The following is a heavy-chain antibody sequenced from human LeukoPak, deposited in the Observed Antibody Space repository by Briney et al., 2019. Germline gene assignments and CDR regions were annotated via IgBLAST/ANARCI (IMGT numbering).Heavy chain of an antibody. CDR3: AKEAFYDSSGYYRS. Sequence: GGSLRLSCAASGFTFSDYYMSWIRQAPGKGLEWVSAISGSGGSTYYADSVKGRFTISRDNSKNTLYLQMNSLRAEDTAVYYCAKEAFYDSSGYYRSWGQGTMVTVSS. D-gene: IGHD3-22*01. V-gene: IGHV3-23*01. CDR2: ISGSGGST. J-gene: IGHJ3*01. CDR1: GFTFSDYY.